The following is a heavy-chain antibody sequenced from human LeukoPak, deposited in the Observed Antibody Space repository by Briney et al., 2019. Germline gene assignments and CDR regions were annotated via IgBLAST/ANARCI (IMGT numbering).Heavy chain of an antibody. CDR3: ARATRYCSSTSCFFADV. J-gene: IGHJ6*04. CDR2: INPNSGGT. CDR1: GYTFTGYY. V-gene: IGHV1-2*02. D-gene: IGHD2-2*01. Sequence: ASVKVSCKASGYTFTGYYMHWVRQAPGQGLEWMGWINPNSGGTNYAQKFQGRVTMTRDTSISTAYMELSRLRSDDTAVYYCARATRYCSSTSCFFADVWGKGTTVTVSS.